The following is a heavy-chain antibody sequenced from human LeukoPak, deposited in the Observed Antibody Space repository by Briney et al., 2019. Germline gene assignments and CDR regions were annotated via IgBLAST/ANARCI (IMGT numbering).Heavy chain of an antibody. J-gene: IGHJ6*03. V-gene: IGHV4-34*01. CDR3: ARQRWLRNYYYYYMDV. D-gene: IGHD5-24*01. CDR1: GFTFSDYY. Sequence: PGGSLRLSCAASGFTFSDYYMSWIRQPPGKGLEWIGEINHSGSTNYNPSLKSRVTISVDTSKNQFSLKLSSVTAADTAVYYCARQRWLRNYYYYYMDVWGKGTTVTISS. CDR2: INHSGST.